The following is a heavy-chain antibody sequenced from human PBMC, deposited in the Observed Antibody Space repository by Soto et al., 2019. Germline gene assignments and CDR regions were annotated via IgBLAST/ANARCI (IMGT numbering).Heavy chain of an antibody. CDR1: GGSISSSSYY. J-gene: IGHJ6*02. CDR3: ASLETKTLYYYYYYGMDV. V-gene: IGHV4-39*01. D-gene: IGHD1-1*01. CDR2: IYYSGST. Sequence: PSETLSLTCTVSGGSISSSSYYWGWIRQPPGKGLEWIGSIYYSGSTYYNPSLKSRVTISVDTSKNQFSLKPSSVTAADTAVYYCASLETKTLYYYYYYGMDVWGQGTTVTVSS.